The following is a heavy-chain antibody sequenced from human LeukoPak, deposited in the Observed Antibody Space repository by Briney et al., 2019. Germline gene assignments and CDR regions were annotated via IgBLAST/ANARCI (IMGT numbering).Heavy chain of an antibody. V-gene: IGHV3-48*01. Sequence: GGSLRLSCAASGFLFSVYTLHWVRQAPGKGLEWISSISVSGTTTSYADSVKGRFTISRDNSKNTLSLQMNSLRADDTAMYYCARELRGPPSAGFDLWGQGTLVTVSS. CDR3: ARELRGPPSAGFDL. D-gene: IGHD6-13*01. CDR1: GFLFSVYT. CDR2: ISVSGTTT. J-gene: IGHJ4*02.